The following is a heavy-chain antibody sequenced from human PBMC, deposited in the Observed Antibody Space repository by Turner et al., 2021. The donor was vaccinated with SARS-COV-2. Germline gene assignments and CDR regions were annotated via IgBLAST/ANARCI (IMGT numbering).Heavy chain of an antibody. V-gene: IGHV3-7*04. CDR3: ASDNGYSSSWYSVAFDI. D-gene: IGHD6-13*01. Sequence: VQLVESGGGLVQPGGSLRLSCAASGFTFSTYWMSWVRQAPGKGLELLANIKQDGSEKYYVDSVKGRFNISRDNTKNSLYLQMNSLRAEDTAVYYCASDNGYSSSWYSVAFDIWGQGTMVTVSS. J-gene: IGHJ3*02. CDR1: GFTFSTYW. CDR2: IKQDGSEK.